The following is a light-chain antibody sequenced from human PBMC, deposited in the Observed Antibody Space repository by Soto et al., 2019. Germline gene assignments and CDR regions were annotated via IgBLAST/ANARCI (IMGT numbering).Light chain of an antibody. CDR3: QQRLSWPIT. V-gene: IGKV3-11*01. CDR1: QSVSNN. Sequence: EIVMTQSPATLSVSPGEGATLSCRASQSVSNNLAWYQQKPGQAPRLLIYGPSTRATGVPARFSGSGYGTDFTLSISSLEPEDFAVYYCQQRLSWPITFGQGTRLEIK. CDR2: GPS. J-gene: IGKJ5*01.